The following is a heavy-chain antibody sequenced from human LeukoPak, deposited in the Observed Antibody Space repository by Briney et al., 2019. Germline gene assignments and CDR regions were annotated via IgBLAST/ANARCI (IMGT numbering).Heavy chain of an antibody. Sequence: ASVKVSCKASGYTFTSYYMHWVRQAPGQGLEWMGIINPSGGSTSYAQKFQGRVTMTTDTSTSTAYMELSSLRSEDTAVDYRARGGIGTTVGRRHKGYGMDVWGQGTTVTVSS. CDR2: INPSGGST. CDR3: ARGGIGTTVGRRHKGYGMDV. V-gene: IGHV1-46*01. D-gene: IGHD4-17*01. CDR1: GYTFTSYY. J-gene: IGHJ6*02.